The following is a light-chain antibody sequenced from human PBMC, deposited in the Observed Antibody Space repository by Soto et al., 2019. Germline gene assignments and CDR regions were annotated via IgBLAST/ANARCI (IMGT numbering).Light chain of an antibody. Sequence: IQVTRCHSTLSFSVGERFTITCGASQSISSWLAWYQQKPGKAPKLLIYDASSLESGVPSRFSGSGSGTEFTLTISSLQPDDFATYYCQQYNSYPWTFGQGTKVDIK. CDR3: QQYNSYPWT. V-gene: IGKV1-5*01. CDR2: DAS. CDR1: QSISSW. J-gene: IGKJ1*01.